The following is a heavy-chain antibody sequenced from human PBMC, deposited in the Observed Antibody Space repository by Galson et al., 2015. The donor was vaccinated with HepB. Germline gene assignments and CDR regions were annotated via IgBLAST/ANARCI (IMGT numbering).Heavy chain of an antibody. D-gene: IGHD6-13*01. CDR3: TRLGDFSGYSSS. CDR1: GFTFSGSA. Sequence: SLRLSCAASGFTFSGSAIHWVRQAPGKGLEWVGRIRSKANDYATAYAASLKGRFTISRADSKNTAYLHMKSLKTEDTAVYYCTRLGDFSGYSSSWGQGTLVTVSS. V-gene: IGHV3-73*01. CDR2: IRSKANDYAT. J-gene: IGHJ4*02.